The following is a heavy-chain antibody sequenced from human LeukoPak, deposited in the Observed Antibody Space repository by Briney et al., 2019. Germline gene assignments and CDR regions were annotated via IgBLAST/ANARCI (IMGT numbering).Heavy chain of an antibody. Sequence: SETLSLTCTVSGYSLSSGFFCDWIRQSPGKGLEWIGSFSHRGGSYHNPSLKSRVTISVDTSKNQFSLKLSSVTAADTAVYYCARANKGVYYYGSGSYYRADAFDIWGQGTMVTVSS. CDR1: GYSLSSGFF. J-gene: IGHJ3*02. CDR2: FSHRGGS. D-gene: IGHD3-10*01. CDR3: ARANKGVYYYGSGSYYRADAFDI. V-gene: IGHV4-38-2*02.